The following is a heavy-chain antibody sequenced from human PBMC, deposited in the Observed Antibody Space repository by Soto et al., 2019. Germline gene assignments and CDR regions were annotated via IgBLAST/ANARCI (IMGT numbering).Heavy chain of an antibody. CDR1: GGSISSYY. D-gene: IGHD3-3*01. J-gene: IGHJ5*02. CDR2: IYYSGST. CDR3: ARSGRGGYYDFWSGYYAWFDP. Sequence: SETLSLTCTVSGGSISSYYWSWIRQPPGKGLEWIGYIYYSGSTNYNPSLKSRVTISVDTSKNQFSLKLSSVTAADTAVYYCARSGRGGYYDFWSGYYAWFDPWGQGTLVTVSS. V-gene: IGHV4-59*01.